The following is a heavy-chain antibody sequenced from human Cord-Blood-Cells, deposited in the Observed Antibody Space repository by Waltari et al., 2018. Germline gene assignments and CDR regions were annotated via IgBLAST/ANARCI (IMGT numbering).Heavy chain of an antibody. Sequence: QVQLVQSGAEVKKPGASVKVSCKASGYTFTSYAMHWVRQAPGQRLEWMGWINAGNGNTKYSQKFQGRVTITRDTSASTAYMELRSLRSEDTAVYYCARGPVRGGSFDYWGQGTLVTVSS. V-gene: IGHV1-3*01. J-gene: IGHJ4*02. CDR2: INAGNGNT. CDR1: GYTFTSYA. D-gene: IGHD3-10*01. CDR3: ARGPVRGGSFDY.